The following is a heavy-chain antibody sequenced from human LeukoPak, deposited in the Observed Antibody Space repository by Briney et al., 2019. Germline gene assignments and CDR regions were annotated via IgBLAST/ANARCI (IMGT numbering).Heavy chain of an antibody. D-gene: IGHD3-10*01. CDR3: ASRRFGELLF. V-gene: IGHV4-38-2*02. CDR2: IYHSGST. CDR1: GYSISSGYY. J-gene: IGHJ4*02. Sequence: SETLSLTCTVSGYSISSGYYWGWIRQPPGKGLEWIGSIYHSGSTYYNPSLKSRVTISVDTSKNQFSLKLSSVTAADTAVYYCASRRFGELLFWGQGTLVTVSS.